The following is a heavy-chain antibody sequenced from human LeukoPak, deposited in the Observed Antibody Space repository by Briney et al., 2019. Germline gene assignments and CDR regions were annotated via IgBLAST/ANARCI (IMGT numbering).Heavy chain of an antibody. D-gene: IGHD4-17*01. CDR3: ARDLDDYGDSPLAY. V-gene: IGHV4-61*01. Sequence: KASETLSLTCTVSGGSISSSSYYWNWIRQPPGKGLEWIGDIFYSGSTNYNPSLKSRVTISVDTSKNQFSLKLSSVTAADTAVYYCARDLDDYGDSPLAYWGQGTLVTVSS. CDR1: GGSISSSSYY. J-gene: IGHJ4*02. CDR2: IFYSGST.